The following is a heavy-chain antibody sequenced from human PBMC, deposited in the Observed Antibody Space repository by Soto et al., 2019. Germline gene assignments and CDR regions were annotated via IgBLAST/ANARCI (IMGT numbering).Heavy chain of an antibody. CDR3: ARGIAGYSYGYDWFDR. V-gene: IGHV4-34*01. Sequence: SETLSLTCAVYGGSFSGYYWSWSRQPPGKGLEWIGGINHSGSTNYNPSLKSRVTISVDTSKNQFSLKLSSVTAADTAVYYCARGIAGYSYGYDWFDRWGQGTLVTVSS. J-gene: IGHJ5*02. CDR2: INHSGST. D-gene: IGHD5-18*01. CDR1: GGSFSGYY.